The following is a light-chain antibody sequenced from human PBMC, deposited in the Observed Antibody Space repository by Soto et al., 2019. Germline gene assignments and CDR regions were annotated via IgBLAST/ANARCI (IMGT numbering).Light chain of an antibody. CDR1: SSNTGNNY. CDR3: GTWDEGLRAGV. CDR2: DNF. J-gene: IGLJ2*01. Sequence: QSVLTQPPSVSAAPGQRVNISCYGRSSNTGNNYVSWYQQLPGTAPKLLIYDNFRRPSGIPDRFSGSKSGTSATLAITALQAGDEADYYCGTWDEGLRAGVFGGGPKLTVL. V-gene: IGLV1-51*01.